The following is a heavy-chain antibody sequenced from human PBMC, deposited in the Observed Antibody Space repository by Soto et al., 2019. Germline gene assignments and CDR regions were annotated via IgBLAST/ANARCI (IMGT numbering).Heavy chain of an antibody. D-gene: IGHD2-15*01. CDR2: INAGNGNT. CDR3: ARPYCSGGSCYVGFDY. V-gene: IGHV1-3*01. CDR1: GYTFTSYA. Sequence: ASVKVSCKASGYTFTSYAMHWVRQAPGQRLEWMGWINAGNGNTKYSQKFQGRVTITRDTSASTAYMELSSLRSEDTAVYYCARPYCSGGSCYVGFDYWGQGTLVTVSS. J-gene: IGHJ4*02.